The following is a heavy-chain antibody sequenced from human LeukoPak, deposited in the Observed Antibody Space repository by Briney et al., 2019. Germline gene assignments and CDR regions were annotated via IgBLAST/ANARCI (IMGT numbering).Heavy chain of an antibody. CDR2: ISAYNGNT. CDR3: ARDHIVVVQAALDP. V-gene: IGHV1-18*01. CDR1: GYTFTSYG. D-gene: IGHD2-2*01. Sequence: ASVKVSCKASGYTFTSYGISWVRQAPGQGLEWMGWISAYNGNTNYAQKLQGRVTMTTDTSTSTAYMELRSLRSDDTAVYYCARDHIVVVQAALDPWGQGTLVTVSS. J-gene: IGHJ5*02.